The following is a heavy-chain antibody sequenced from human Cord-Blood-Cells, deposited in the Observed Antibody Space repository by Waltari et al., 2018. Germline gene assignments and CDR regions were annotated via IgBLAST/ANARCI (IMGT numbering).Heavy chain of an antibody. D-gene: IGHD6-6*01. CDR3: ATSAARSYYFDY. CDR2: FDPEDGET. J-gene: IGHJ4*02. V-gene: IGHV1-24*01. Sequence: QVQLVQSGAVVKKPGASVKVSCKVSGSTLHELPIHWLRKAPGKGLEWMGGFDPEDGETIYAQKFQGRVTMTEDTSTDTAYMELSSLRSEDTAVYYCATSAARSYYFDYWGQGTLVTVSS. CDR1: GSTLHELP.